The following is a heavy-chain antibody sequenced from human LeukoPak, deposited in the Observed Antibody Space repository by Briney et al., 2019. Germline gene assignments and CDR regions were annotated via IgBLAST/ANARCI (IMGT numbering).Heavy chain of an antibody. CDR3: AGGGSSSWCVLDY. CDR1: GYTFTNQL. Sequence: ASVKVSCKASGYTFTNQLFHWVRQAPGQGLEWMGLINPSGGSTRYPQKFQGRVTMTTDTSTSTAYMELRSLRSDDTAVYYCAGGGSSSWCVLDYWGQGTLVTVSS. J-gene: IGHJ4*02. V-gene: IGHV1-46*01. CDR2: INPSGGST. D-gene: IGHD6-13*01.